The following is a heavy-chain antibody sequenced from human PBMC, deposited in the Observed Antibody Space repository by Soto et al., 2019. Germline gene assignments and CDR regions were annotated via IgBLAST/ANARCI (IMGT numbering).Heavy chain of an antibody. CDR3: ARFSPPRKSYDSDPGRFDP. Sequence: SETLSLTCTVSGGSLSTYYWTWIRQSPRKGLEWIGEIDHSGSANCNPSLKSRVTISVDTSTNEVSLSLTSVTAADAAVYFCARFSPPRKSYDSDPGRFDPWGQGIMVT. J-gene: IGHJ5*02. D-gene: IGHD3-22*01. CDR2: IDHSGSA. CDR1: GGSLSTYY. V-gene: IGHV4-59*01.